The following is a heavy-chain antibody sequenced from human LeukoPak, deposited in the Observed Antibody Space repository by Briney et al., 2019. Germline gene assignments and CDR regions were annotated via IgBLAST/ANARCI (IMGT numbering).Heavy chain of an antibody. V-gene: IGHV4-59*02. D-gene: IGHD2-15*01. CDR2: MYYSGST. CDR1: GVSVSSYY. CDR3: AREVDCSGGSCYGAFDI. J-gene: IGHJ3*02. Sequence: SETLSLTCTASGVSVSSYYWSWIRQPPGKGLEWIGNMYYSGSTNYNPSLKSRVTISADTSKNQFSLKLSAVTAADTAVYYRAREVDCSGGSCYGAFDIWGQGTMVTVSS.